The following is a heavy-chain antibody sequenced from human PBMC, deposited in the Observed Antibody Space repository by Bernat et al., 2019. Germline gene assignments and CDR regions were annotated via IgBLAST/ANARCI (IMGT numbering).Heavy chain of an antibody. D-gene: IGHD2-2*01. CDR1: GFTFSPYD. CDR3: ARDRDLQDSVVVPAVDAFGI. J-gene: IGHJ3*02. Sequence: EVQLVESGGGSVQSGKSLTLSCSASGFTFSPYDMNWLRQAPGKVLEWVSYISSSGSTIYYADSVKGRCTISTDNAKNSLYLQMNSLKAEDTAVYYRARDRDLQDSVVVPAVDAFGIWGQGTMVTVSS. V-gene: IGHV3-48*03. CDR2: ISSSGSTI.